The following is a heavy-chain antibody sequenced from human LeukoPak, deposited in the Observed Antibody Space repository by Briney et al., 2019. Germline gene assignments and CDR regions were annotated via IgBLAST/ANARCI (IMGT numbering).Heavy chain of an antibody. V-gene: IGHV4-38-2*02. J-gene: IGHJ4*02. CDR3: ARESAVGSAYFDY. CDR2: ISHRGIP. CDR1: GSSLNMNTDYY. Sequence: PSETLSLTCTVSGSSLNMNTDYYWGWIRQPPGKGVEWIGSISHRGIPYSNPSLTSRVTISVDASKNQFSVKLRSVTAADTAVYYCARESAVGSAYFDYWGQGSLVTVSS. D-gene: IGHD1-26*01.